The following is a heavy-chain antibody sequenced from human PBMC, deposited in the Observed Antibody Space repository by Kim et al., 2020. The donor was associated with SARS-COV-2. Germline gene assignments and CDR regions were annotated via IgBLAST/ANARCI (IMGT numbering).Heavy chain of an antibody. D-gene: IGHD4-17*01. J-gene: IGHJ4*02. CDR3: AQRRGGDYAFDY. Sequence: GESLKISCKGSGDSFTINWIVWVRQMPGKGLEWMGVIYPRDSDTRYSPSFQGQVTISADKSISTAYLQWTSLQASDTAIYYCAQRRGGDYAFDYWGQGTL. CDR1: GDSFTINW. CDR2: IYPRDSDT. V-gene: IGHV5-51*01.